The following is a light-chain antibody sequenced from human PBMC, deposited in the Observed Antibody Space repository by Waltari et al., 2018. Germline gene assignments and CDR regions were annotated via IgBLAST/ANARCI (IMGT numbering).Light chain of an antibody. J-gene: IGKJ4*01. Sequence: DIQMTQSPSAMSASVGDRVTITCRASQGISIFLAWFQQKPGKVPKRLIYGASSLQSGVPSRVSGSESGTEFTLTISSLQPEDFATYYCLQHNSYPLTFGGWTKVEIK. V-gene: IGKV1-17*03. CDR2: GAS. CDR3: LQHNSYPLT. CDR1: QGISIF.